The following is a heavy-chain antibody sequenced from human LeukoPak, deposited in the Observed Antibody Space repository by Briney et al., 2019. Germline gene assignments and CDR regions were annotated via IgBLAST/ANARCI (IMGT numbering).Heavy chain of an antibody. CDR3: ARGRLFAVTTGIDY. CDR2: IYPGDSDT. D-gene: IGHD4-17*01. CDR1: GYSFTNYW. V-gene: IGHV5-51*01. J-gene: IGHJ4*02. Sequence: GESLKISCKGSGYSFTNYWIGWVRQMPGKGLEWMGTIYPGDSDTRYSPSFQGHVTISADKSITTAYLQWNSLKASDTAIYYCARGRLFAVTTGIDYWGQGTLVTVSS.